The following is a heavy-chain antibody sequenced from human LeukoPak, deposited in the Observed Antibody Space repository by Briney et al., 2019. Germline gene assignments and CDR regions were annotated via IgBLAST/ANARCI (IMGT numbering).Heavy chain of an antibody. CDR1: GGSFSGYH. CDR2: INDRGRT. CDR3: ARDPTTVTSLPYYFDF. Sequence: SESLSLTCAVHGGSFSGYHWNWIRQSPSKGLEWIGEINDRGRTNYNPSLESRVTLSVDTSKKEFSLKLSAVTAADTAVYYCARDPTTVTSLPYYFDFWGQGTLVSVSS. V-gene: IGHV4-34*01. D-gene: IGHD4-17*01. J-gene: IGHJ4*02.